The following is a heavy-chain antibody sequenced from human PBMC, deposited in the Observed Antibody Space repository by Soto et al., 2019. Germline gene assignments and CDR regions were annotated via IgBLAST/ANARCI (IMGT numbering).Heavy chain of an antibody. CDR2: INHSGST. CDR1: GGSFSGYY. J-gene: IGHJ4*02. D-gene: IGHD2-8*02. V-gene: IGHV4-34*01. Sequence: QVQLQQWGAGLLKPSETLSLTCAVYGGSFSGYYWTWIRQPPGTGLEWIGEINHSGSTNYNPSLKRGVTISVDTSKNPFSLKLTSVTAADTAVYYCARDKITGLFDYWGQGTLVTVSS. CDR3: ARDKITGLFDY.